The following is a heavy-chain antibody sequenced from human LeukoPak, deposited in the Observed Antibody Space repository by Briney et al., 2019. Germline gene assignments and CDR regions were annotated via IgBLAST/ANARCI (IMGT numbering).Heavy chain of an antibody. D-gene: IGHD3-10*01. CDR2: ISGSGGST. V-gene: IGHV3-23*01. Sequence: PGGSLRLSCAASGFTFSSYAMSWVRQAPGKGLEWVSAISGSGGSTYYADSVKGRFTISRDNSKNTLYLQMNSLRAEDTAVYYCANMGKVRGVFYYYGMDVWGQGTTVTVSS. J-gene: IGHJ6*02. CDR1: GFTFSSYA. CDR3: ANMGKVRGVFYYYGMDV.